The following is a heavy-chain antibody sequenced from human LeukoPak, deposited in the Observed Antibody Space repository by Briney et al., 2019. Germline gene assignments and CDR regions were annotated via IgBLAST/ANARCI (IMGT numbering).Heavy chain of an antibody. J-gene: IGHJ4*02. CDR2: IKEGGSEK. CDR3: ARGPH. Sequence: GGSLRLSCAASGFIFSDHFMDWVRQAPGKGLEWVASIKEGGSEKYYVDSVKGRFTISRDNAKNSVYLQMNSLRTEDTAVYYCARGPHWGQGTLVTVSS. V-gene: IGHV3-7*01. CDR1: GFIFSDHF.